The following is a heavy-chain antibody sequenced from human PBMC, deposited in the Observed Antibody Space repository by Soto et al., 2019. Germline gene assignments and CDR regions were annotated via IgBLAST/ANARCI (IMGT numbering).Heavy chain of an antibody. D-gene: IGHD2-21*02. J-gene: IGHJ4*02. V-gene: IGHV1-3*01. CDR3: ARAYCGGDCYFPHFNY. Sequence: GASVKVSCKASGYTFTSYAMHWVLQAPGHWVEWMGWINAGNGDTNYSNTLQCSVTLTRDTSASTGYMELSSLRSEDTVVYYCARAYCGGDCYFPHFNYWGQGTLVTVPS. CDR2: INAGNGDT. CDR1: GYTFTSYA.